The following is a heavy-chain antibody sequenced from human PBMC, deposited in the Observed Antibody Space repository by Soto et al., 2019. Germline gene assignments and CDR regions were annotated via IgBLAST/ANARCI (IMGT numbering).Heavy chain of an antibody. Sequence: ASVKVSCKASGYTFTSYYMHLVRQAPGQGLEWMGIINPSGGSTSYAQKFQGRVTMTRDTSTSTVYMELSSLRSEDTAVYYCARDRSVAGNYYYYGMDVWGQGTTVTVSS. CDR2: INPSGGST. CDR3: ARDRSVAGNYYYYGMDV. CDR1: GYTFTSYY. J-gene: IGHJ6*02. D-gene: IGHD6-19*01. V-gene: IGHV1-46*01.